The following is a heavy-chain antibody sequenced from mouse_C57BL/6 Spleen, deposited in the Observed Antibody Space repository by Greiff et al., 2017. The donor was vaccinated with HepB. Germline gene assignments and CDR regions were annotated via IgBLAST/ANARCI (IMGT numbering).Heavy chain of an antibody. Sequence: QVQLKESGPGLVQPSQSLSITCTVSGFSLTSYGVHWVRQSPGKGLEWLGVIWRGGSTDYNAAFMSRLSITKDNSKSQVFFKMNSLQADDTAIYYCAKKGYYGLWYFDVWGTGTTVTVSS. CDR3: AKKGYYGLWYFDV. V-gene: IGHV2-5*01. J-gene: IGHJ1*03. CDR2: IWRGGST. D-gene: IGHD1-1*01. CDR1: GFSLTSYG.